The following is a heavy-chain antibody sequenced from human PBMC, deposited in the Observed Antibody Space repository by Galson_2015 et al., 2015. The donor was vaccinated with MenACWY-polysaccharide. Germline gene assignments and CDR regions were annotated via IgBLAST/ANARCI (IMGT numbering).Heavy chain of an antibody. V-gene: IGHV3-49*03. D-gene: IGHD1-26*01. CDR1: GFTFGDYA. CDR3: TRDRNILGASNLNSLFAY. J-gene: IGHJ4*02. Sequence: SLRLSCAASGFTFGDYAMSWFRQAPGKGLEWVGFIRSKAYGGTTEYAASVKGRFTISRDDSKSIAYMQMNSRKTEGTAVYYCTRDRNILGASNLNSLFAYWGQGTLVTVSS. CDR2: IRSKAYGGTT.